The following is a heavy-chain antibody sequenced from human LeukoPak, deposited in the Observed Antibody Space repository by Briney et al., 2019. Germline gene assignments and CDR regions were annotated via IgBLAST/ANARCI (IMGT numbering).Heavy chain of an antibody. D-gene: IGHD3-10*01. CDR2: INHSGST. CDR3: ARLRRHYYGSGSYYRNYMDV. CDR1: GGSFSGYY. Sequence: SETLFLTCAVYGGSFSGYYWSWIRQPPGKGLEWVGEINHSGSTNYNPSLKSRVTISVDTSKNQFSLKLSSVTAADTAVYYCARLRRHYYGSGSYYRNYMDVWGKGTTVTISS. V-gene: IGHV4-34*01. J-gene: IGHJ6*03.